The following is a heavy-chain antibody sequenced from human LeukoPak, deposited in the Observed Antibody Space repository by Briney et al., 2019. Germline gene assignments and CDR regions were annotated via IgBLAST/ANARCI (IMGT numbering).Heavy chain of an antibody. Sequence: GGSLRLSCAASGFTVSSNYMSWVRQAPGKGLEWVSVIYSGGSTYYADSVKGRFTISRDNSKNTLYLQMNSLRAEDTAVYYCAKDYTVTTPLYYFDYWGQGTLVTVSS. CDR2: IYSGGST. J-gene: IGHJ4*02. V-gene: IGHV3-66*01. D-gene: IGHD4-17*01. CDR3: AKDYTVTTPLYYFDY. CDR1: GFTVSSNY.